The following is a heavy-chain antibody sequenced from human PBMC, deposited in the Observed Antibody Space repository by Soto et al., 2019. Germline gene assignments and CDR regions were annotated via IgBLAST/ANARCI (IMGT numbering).Heavy chain of an antibody. Sequence: QVQLVQSGAEVKKPGASVKVSCRASGYTFTNYYMHWVRQAPGQGLEWMGIIHPIVGSTSYAKKFKGRVTLTRDTSTSTVYMELTSLRSDDTAVYYCVPEWLLLNDRPDQYYGLDVWGQGTTVIVSS. V-gene: IGHV1-46*01. J-gene: IGHJ6*02. CDR3: VPEWLLLNDRPDQYYGLDV. CDR1: GYTFTNYY. D-gene: IGHD5-12*01. CDR2: IHPIVGST.